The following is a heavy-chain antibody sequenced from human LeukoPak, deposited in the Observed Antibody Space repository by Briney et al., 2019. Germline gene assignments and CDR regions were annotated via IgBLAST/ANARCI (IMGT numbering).Heavy chain of an antibody. D-gene: IGHD6-13*01. V-gene: IGHV3-30*04. J-gene: IGHJ2*01. CDR3: ARAAALEDWYFDL. Sequence: PGGSLRLSCAASGFTFSSYAMHWVRQAPGKGLEWVAVISYDGSNKYYADSVKGRFTISRDNSKNTLYLQMNSLRAEDTAVYYCARAAALEDWYFDLWGRGTLVTVSS. CDR1: GFTFSSYA. CDR2: ISYDGSNK.